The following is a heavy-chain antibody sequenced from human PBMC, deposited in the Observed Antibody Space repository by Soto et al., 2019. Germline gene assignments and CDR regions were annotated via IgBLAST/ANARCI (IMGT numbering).Heavy chain of an antibody. V-gene: IGHV6-1*01. CDR2: TYYRSKWYN. Sequence: QSQTLSLTCAISGDRVSSNSAAWNWIRQSPSRGLEWLGRTYYRSKWYNDYAVSVKSRITINPDTSKNQFSLQLNSVTPEDTAVYYCARDTQPEGIFGVVTRKRTTSHAFDIWGQGTMVTVSS. CDR1: GDRVSSNSAA. D-gene: IGHD3-3*01. CDR3: ARDTQPEGIFGVVTRKRTTSHAFDI. J-gene: IGHJ3*02.